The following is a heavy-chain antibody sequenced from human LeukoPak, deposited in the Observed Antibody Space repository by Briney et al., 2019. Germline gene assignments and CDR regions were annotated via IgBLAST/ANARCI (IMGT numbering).Heavy chain of an antibody. CDR1: RFTFSSYS. J-gene: IGHJ6*03. Sequence: GGSLRLSCAASRFTFSSYSMSWVRQAPGQGLEWVSSISSSGGYIYYADSVKGRFTISRDNAKNLLYLQVNSLRAEDTAVYYCAKDSRYPGGYYYYMDVWGKGTTVTVSS. V-gene: IGHV3-21*01. CDR2: ISSSGGYI. D-gene: IGHD4-23*01. CDR3: AKDSRYPGGYYYYMDV.